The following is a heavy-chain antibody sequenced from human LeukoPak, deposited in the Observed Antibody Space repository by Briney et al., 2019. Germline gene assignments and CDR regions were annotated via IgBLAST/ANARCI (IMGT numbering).Heavy chain of an antibody. D-gene: IGHD6-25*01. CDR2: IYYSGST. V-gene: IGHV4-59*01. Sequence: SETLSLTCTVSGGSISSYYWSWIRQPPGKGLEWIGYIYYSGSTNYNPSLKSRVTISVDTSKNQFSLKLSSVTAADTAVYYCARDQRLGYYYYGMDVWGQGTTVTVSS. CDR1: GGSISSYY. J-gene: IGHJ6*02. CDR3: ARDQRLGYYYYGMDV.